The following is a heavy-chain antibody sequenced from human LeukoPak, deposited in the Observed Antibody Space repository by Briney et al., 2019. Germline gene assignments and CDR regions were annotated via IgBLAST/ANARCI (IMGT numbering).Heavy chain of an antibody. CDR3: ARGLLKGQLHLGYSYYMDV. CDR1: GDSISSYY. J-gene: IGHJ6*03. D-gene: IGHD2-2*01. Sequence: SSETLSLTCTVSGDSISSYYWSWIRQSPGKGLEWIGYIYYSESTYYNPSLKSRVTTSVDTPKNQFSLKLTSVTAADTAVYYCARGLLKGQLHLGYSYYMDVWGKGTTITVSS. CDR2: IYYSEST. V-gene: IGHV4-59*13.